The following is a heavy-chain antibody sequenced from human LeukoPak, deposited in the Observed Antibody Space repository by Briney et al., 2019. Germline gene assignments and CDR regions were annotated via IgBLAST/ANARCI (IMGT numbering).Heavy chain of an antibody. D-gene: IGHD2-2*02. V-gene: IGHV4-39*07. Sequence: SETLPLTCTVSGGSISSSSYYWGWIRQPPGKGLEWIGSIYYSGSTYYNPSLKSRVTISVDTSKNQFSLKLSSVTAADTAVYYCARRPVVPAAIDYWGQGTLVTVSS. CDR3: ARRPVVPAAIDY. CDR2: IYYSGST. J-gene: IGHJ4*02. CDR1: GGSISSSSYY.